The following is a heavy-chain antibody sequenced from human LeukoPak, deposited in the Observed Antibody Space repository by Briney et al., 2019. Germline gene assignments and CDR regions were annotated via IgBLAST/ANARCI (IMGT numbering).Heavy chain of an antibody. CDR1: GFTFSSYA. Sequence: PGGSLRLSCAASGFTFSSYAMYWVRQPPRKGLEYVSAISSNGGSRYYANSVKRRFTISRENSKNTLYLQMRSSRSEAKTVLYCARESEYATATLDYSGQGALLTVSS. CDR3: ARESEYATATLDY. J-gene: IGHJ4*02. V-gene: IGHV3-64*01. D-gene: IGHD4-17*01. CDR2: ISSNGGSR.